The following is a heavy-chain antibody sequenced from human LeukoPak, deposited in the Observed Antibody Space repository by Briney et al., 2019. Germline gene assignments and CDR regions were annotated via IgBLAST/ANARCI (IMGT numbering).Heavy chain of an antibody. V-gene: IGHV4-61*08. Sequence: SETLSLNCTVSGASISSSDYYWSWIRQPPGKGLEWIGYVYHSGSTKHNPSLKSRVTLSIDTSKNQFSLNLSSVTAADTAVYYCARAAGQDHTKMMVYYYYYMDVWGKGSTVTVSS. J-gene: IGHJ6*03. CDR3: ARAAGQDHTKMMVYYYYYMDV. CDR1: GASISSSDYY. D-gene: IGHD6-13*01. CDR2: VYHSGST.